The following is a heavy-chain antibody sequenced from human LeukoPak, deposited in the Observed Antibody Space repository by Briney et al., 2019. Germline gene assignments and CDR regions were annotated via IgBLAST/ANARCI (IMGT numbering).Heavy chain of an antibody. V-gene: IGHV3-30*02. D-gene: IGHD4-23*01. Sequence: PGGSLRLSCAASGFTFSSYGMHWVRQAPGKGLEWVAFIRYDGSNKYYADSVKGRFTISRDNSKNTLYLQMNSLRAEDTALYYCAKDMFTVAWGPIDYWGQGTLVTVSS. J-gene: IGHJ4*02. CDR3: AKDMFTVAWGPIDY. CDR1: GFTFSSYG. CDR2: IRYDGSNK.